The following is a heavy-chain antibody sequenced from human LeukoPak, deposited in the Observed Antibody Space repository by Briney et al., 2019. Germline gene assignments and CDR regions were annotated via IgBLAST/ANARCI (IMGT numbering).Heavy chain of an antibody. CDR3: ARQEQYYYCSGSYYHYYYGMDV. CDR2: IYYSGST. Sequence: PSETLSLTCAVSDDSIRSSAYYWGWIRQPPGKGLEWIGSIYYSGSTNYNPSLKSRVTISVDTSKNQFSLKLSSVTAADTAVYYCARQEQYYYCSGSYYHYYYGMDVWGQGTTVTVSS. D-gene: IGHD3-10*01. CDR1: DDSIRSSAYY. V-gene: IGHV4-39*01. J-gene: IGHJ6*02.